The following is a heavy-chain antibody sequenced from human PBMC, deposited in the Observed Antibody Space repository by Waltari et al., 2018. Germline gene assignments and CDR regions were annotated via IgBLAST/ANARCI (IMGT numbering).Heavy chain of an antibody. J-gene: IGHJ4*02. CDR3: ARSWGSYRPLDY. CDR2: IYHSGST. Sequence: QVQLQESGPGLVKPSETLSLTCAVSGYSISRGYYWGWIRQPPGKGLEWIGSIYHSGSTYYNPSLKSRVTISVDTSKNQFSLKLSSVTAADTAVYYCARSWGSYRPLDYWGQGTLVTVSS. D-gene: IGHD3-16*02. V-gene: IGHV4-38-2*01. CDR1: GYSISRGYY.